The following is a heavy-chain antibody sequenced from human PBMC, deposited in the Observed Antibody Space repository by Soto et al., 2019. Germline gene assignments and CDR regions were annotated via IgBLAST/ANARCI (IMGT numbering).Heavy chain of an antibody. CDR2: IYYDGSIK. D-gene: IGHD6-13*01. J-gene: IGHJ2*01. CDR3: ARGPPHSSSWYWYFDL. V-gene: IGHV3-33*01. CDR1: GFTFNSFG. Sequence: VQLVESGGGVVQPGRSLRLSCAASGFTFNSFGMHWVRQAPGKGLEWMAVIYYDGSIKYYGDSVKGRFTNSRDKSKNTLYLQMNSLSAEDTAVYYCARGPPHSSSWYWYFDLWGRGTLVTVSS.